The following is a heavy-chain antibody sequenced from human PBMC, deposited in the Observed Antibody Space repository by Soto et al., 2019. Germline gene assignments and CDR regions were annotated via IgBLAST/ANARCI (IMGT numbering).Heavy chain of an antibody. D-gene: IGHD3-9*01. Sequence: PGGSLRLSCLASEFTFNSYAMHWVRQAPGKGLEYVSAISSNGGNTYYADSVKGRFTISRDNSKNTLFLQMNSLRAEDTAVYYCAKGDDILTGPIFDYWGQGNMVTVSS. CDR1: EFTFNSYA. J-gene: IGHJ4*02. CDR2: ISSNGGNT. CDR3: AKGDDILTGPIFDY. V-gene: IGHV3-64*04.